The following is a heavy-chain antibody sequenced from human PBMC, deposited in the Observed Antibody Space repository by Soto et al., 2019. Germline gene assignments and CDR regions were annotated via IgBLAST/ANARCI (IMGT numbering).Heavy chain of an antibody. Sequence: EVQLLESGGGLVQPGGSLRLSCAASGFTFSSYAMSWVRQAPGKGLEWVSAISGSGGSTYYADSVKGRFTISRDNSKNTLYLQTSSLRDEDTPVYYCAKTAQEGYCGGGSCYPYYYYYYYMDLWGKGTTVTVSS. CDR2: ISGSGGST. J-gene: IGHJ6*03. CDR1: GFTFSSYA. V-gene: IGHV3-23*01. CDR3: AKTAQEGYCGGGSCYPYYYYYYYMDL. D-gene: IGHD2-15*01.